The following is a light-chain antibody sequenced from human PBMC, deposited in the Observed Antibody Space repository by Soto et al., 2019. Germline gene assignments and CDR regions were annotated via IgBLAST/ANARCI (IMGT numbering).Light chain of an antibody. CDR1: QSVSSSS. V-gene: IGKV3-20*01. CDR2: GAS. Sequence: EIVLTQSPGTLSLSPGERATLSCRASQSVSSSSLAWYQQKPGQAPRPRLYGASSRATGIPDRFSCRGSGTAFHPTLSRLGPEYFAVYYCQQYGSSPWPFGQGTQVQIK. J-gene: IGKJ1*01. CDR3: QQYGSSPWP.